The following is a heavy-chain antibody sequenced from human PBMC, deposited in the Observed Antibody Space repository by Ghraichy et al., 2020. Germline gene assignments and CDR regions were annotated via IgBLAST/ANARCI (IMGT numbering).Heavy chain of an antibody. V-gene: IGHV1-2*02. CDR2: INPNSGGT. D-gene: IGHD2-2*01. J-gene: IGHJ6*02. CDR1: GYTFTGYY. CDR3: ARDIVVVPAANSRFYYYYGMDV. Sequence: ASVKVSCKASGYTFTGYYMHWVRQAPGQGLEWMGWINPNSGGTNYAQKFQGRVTMTRDTSISTAYMELSRLRSDDTAVYYCARDIVVVPAANSRFYYYYGMDVWGQGTTVTVSS.